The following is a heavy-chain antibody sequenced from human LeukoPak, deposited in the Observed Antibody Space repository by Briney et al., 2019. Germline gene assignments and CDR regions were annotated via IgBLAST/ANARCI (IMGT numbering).Heavy chain of an antibody. V-gene: IGHV4-34*01. D-gene: IGHD2-15*01. CDR3: ARVPYCSGGSCNYYYYYGMDV. CDR2: INHSGST. Sequence: SETLFLTCAVHGGSLSGYYWSWIRQPPGKGLEWIGEINHSGSTNYNPSLKSRVTISVDTSKNQFSLKLSSVTAADTAVYYCARVPYCSGGSCNYYYYYGMDVWGQGTTVTVSS. J-gene: IGHJ6*02. CDR1: GGSLSGYY.